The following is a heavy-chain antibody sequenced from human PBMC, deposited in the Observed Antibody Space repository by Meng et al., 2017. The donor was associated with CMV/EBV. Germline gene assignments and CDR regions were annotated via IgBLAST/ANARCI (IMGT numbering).Heavy chain of an antibody. V-gene: IGHV5-51*01. CDR2: IYPGDSDT. CDR3: ARGVDSGYYYYGMDV. CDR1: GYSFITYW. D-gene: IGHD3-10*01. J-gene: IGHJ6*02. Sequence: GESLKISCKGSGYSFITYWIGWVRQMPGKGLEWMGIIYPGDSDTRYSPSFQGQVTISADKSISTAYLQWSSLKASDTAMYYCARGVDSGYYYYGMDVWGQGTTVTSP.